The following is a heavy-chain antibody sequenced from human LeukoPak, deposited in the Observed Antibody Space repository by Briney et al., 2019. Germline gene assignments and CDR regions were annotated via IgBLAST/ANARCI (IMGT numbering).Heavy chain of an antibody. CDR1: GFTFNNYA. Sequence: GGSLRLSCAASGFTFNNYAMNWVRQAPGKGLEWVSSNSGGGETTYYADSAKGRFTISRDNYQNTLYLQMNSLRAEDTAVYYCARDYADYVGYFFFDYWGQGTLVTVSS. D-gene: IGHD4-17*01. CDR3: ARDYADYVGYFFFDY. V-gene: IGHV3-23*01. CDR2: NSGGGETT. J-gene: IGHJ4*02.